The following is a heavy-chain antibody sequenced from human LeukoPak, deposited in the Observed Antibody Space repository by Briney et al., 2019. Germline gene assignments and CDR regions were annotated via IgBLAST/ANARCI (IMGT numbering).Heavy chain of an antibody. D-gene: IGHD6-13*01. J-gene: IGHJ4*02. Sequence: SVKVSCKASGGTFSSYAISWVRQATGQGLEWMGRITPMLGRPNYAQKFQGRVTITADESTSTAYMELSSLRSEDTAVYYCARALAAAAYYFDYWGQGTLVTVSS. CDR3: ARALAAAAYYFDY. CDR1: GGTFSSYA. CDR2: ITPMLGRP. V-gene: IGHV1-69*11.